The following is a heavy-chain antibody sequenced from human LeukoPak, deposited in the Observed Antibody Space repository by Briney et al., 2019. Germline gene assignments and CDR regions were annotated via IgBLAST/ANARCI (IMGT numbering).Heavy chain of an antibody. D-gene: IGHD1-1*01. CDR3: ARLYPSGLERRWGSLGY. CDR1: GYSFTRYW. V-gene: IGHV5-51*01. J-gene: IGHJ4*02. Sequence: NRGESLKISCKGSGYSFTRYWIAWVRQMPGKGLEWMGIIYPGDSDTRYSPSFQGQVTISADRSINTAYLQWSSLKASDTAMYYCARLYPSGLERRWGSLGYWGQGTLVTVSS. CDR2: IYPGDSDT.